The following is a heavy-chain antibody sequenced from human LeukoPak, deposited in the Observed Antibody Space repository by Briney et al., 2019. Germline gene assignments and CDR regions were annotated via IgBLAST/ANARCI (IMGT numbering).Heavy chain of an antibody. D-gene: IGHD3-10*01. Sequence: SDTLSLTCTVSGGSISVYYWSWLRPPPGKGLEWIGYIYNCGSTNYNPSLKSRLTISVDTSKNQFSLKLRSVTAADTAVYYCARDRELGHWGQGTLVTVSS. V-gene: IGHV4-59*01. CDR2: IYNCGST. CDR1: GGSISVYY. CDR3: ARDRELGH. J-gene: IGHJ4*02.